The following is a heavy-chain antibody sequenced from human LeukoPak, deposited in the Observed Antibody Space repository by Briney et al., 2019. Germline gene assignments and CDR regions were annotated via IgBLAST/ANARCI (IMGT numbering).Heavy chain of an antibody. CDR1: GGSISSSSYY. J-gene: IGHJ4*02. Sequence: PSETLSLTCTVSGGSISSSSYYWGWIRQPPGKGLEWIGSIYYSGSTYYNPSLKRRVTISVDTSKNQFSLKLRSVTATDTAVFYCARQYTGIDYWGQGSLVTVSS. D-gene: IGHD2-2*02. CDR2: IYYSGST. V-gene: IGHV4-39*01. CDR3: ARQYTGIDY.